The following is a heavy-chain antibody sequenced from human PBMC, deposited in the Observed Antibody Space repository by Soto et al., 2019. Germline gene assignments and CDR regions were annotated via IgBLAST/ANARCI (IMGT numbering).Heavy chain of an antibody. J-gene: IGHJ6*02. D-gene: IGHD5-12*01. CDR3: ARQGQDGYDFYYYYGMDV. V-gene: IGHV3-33*01. Sequence: GGSLRLSCAASGFTFSSYGMHWVRQAPGKGLEWVAVIWYDGSNKYYADSVKGRFTISRDNSKNTLYLQMNSLRAEDTAVYYCARQGQDGYDFYYYYGMDVWGQGTTVTVSS. CDR2: IWYDGSNK. CDR1: GFTFSSYG.